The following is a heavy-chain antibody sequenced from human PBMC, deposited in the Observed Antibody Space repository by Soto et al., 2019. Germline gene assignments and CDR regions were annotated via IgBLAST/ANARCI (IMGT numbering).Heavy chain of an antibody. CDR1: GGSISSGGYY. J-gene: IGHJ6*02. V-gene: IGHV4-31*03. CDR3: AREVVVVVAADDYYYYGMDV. D-gene: IGHD2-15*01. CDR2: IYYSGST. Sequence: SETLSLTCTVSGGSISSGGYYWSWIRQHPGKGLEWIGYIYYSGSTYYNPSLKSRVTISVDTSKNQFSLKLSSVTAADTAVYYCAREVVVVVAADDYYYYGMDVWGQGTTVTVSS.